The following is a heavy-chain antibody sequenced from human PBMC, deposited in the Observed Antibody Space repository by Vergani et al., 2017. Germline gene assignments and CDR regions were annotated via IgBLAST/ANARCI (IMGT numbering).Heavy chain of an antibody. J-gene: IGHJ6*03. CDR3: AKTPFTVVPAATFYYYYYMDV. V-gene: IGHV1-18*01. CDR2: ISAYNGNT. D-gene: IGHD2-2*01. Sequence: QVQLVQSGAEVKKPGASVKVSCKASGYTFTSYGISWVRQAPGQGLEWMGWISAYNGNTNYAQKLQGRVTMTTDTSKSTAYMGLRSRRSDDTAVYYCAKTPFTVVPAATFYYYYYMDVWGKGTTVTVSS. CDR1: GYTFTSYG.